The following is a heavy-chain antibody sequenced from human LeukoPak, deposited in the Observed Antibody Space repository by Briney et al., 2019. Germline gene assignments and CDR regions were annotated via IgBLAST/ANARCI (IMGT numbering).Heavy chain of an antibody. V-gene: IGHV1-2*02. J-gene: IGHJ4*02. CDR3: ARGIEMAASP. D-gene: IGHD5-24*01. CDR1: GYTFTGYY. Sequence: ASVKVSCKASGYTFTGYYMHWVRQAPGQGLEWMGWINPNSGGINYAQKFQGRVTMTRNTSISTAYMELSSLRSEDTAVYYCARGIEMAASPWGQGTLVTVSS. CDR2: INPNSGGI.